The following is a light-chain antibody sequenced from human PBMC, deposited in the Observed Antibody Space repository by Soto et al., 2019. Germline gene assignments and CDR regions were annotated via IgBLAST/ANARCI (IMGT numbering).Light chain of an antibody. V-gene: IGKV3-20*01. J-gene: IGKJ3*01. CDR3: QQYGSSPFV. CDR1: QSVSSIY. CDR2: GAS. Sequence: EIVLTQSPGTLSLSPGERATLSCRASQSVSSIYLAWYQQKPGQAPRLIIYGASSRANGIPATFSGSGSGTDCTLTISRLGPEDFAVYYCQQYGSSPFVFGPGTKVDIK.